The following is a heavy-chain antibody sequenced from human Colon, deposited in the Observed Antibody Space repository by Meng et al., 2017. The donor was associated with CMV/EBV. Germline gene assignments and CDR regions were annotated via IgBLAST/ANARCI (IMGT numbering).Heavy chain of an antibody. Sequence: CTAAGFTLTDYAMGWVRRAPGKGLGWISAISSSGLSNTFYAESVKGRYAISRDNFENTLYLQMNSLRVEDTALYYCAKRTIGSAYSWGQGTLVTVSS. CDR1: GFTLTDYA. CDR3: AKRTIGSAYS. V-gene: IGHV3-23*01. CDR2: ISSSGLSNT. J-gene: IGHJ5*02. D-gene: IGHD3-22*01.